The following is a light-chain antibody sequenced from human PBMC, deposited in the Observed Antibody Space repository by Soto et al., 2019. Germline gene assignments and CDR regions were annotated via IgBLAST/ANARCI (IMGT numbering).Light chain of an antibody. CDR2: ASS. CDR1: QSISSY. J-gene: IGKJ1*01. CDR3: QQGYSTPPST. Sequence: DIQMTQSPSSRSASVGDRITITCRASQSISSYLNWYQQKPGKAPKLLIYASSSLQSGAPSRFSGSGSGTDFTLTISSLHPEDFATYYWQQGYSTPPSTFGHGTKVEIK. V-gene: IGKV1-39*01.